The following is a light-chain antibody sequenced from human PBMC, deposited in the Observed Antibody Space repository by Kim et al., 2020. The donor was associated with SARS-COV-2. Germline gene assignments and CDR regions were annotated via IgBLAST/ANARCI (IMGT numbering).Light chain of an antibody. CDR1: STNIGNNY. V-gene: IGLV1-51*01. J-gene: IGLJ3*02. CDR3: GTWDSSLSAWV. Sequence: GQKVTIACSGSSTNIGNNYVYWYQQLPGTAPKILIYDNNKRPSGIPDRFSGSKSGTSATLGITGLQTGDEADYYCGTWDSSLSAWVFGGGTQLTVL. CDR2: DNN.